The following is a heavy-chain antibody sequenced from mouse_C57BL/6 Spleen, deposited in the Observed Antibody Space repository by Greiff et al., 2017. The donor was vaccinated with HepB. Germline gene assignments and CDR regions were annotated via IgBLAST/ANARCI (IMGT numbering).Heavy chain of an antibody. CDR1: GYTFTSYW. CDR3: ARLDYYGSSGGYYFDY. V-gene: IGHV1-61*01. Sequence: VQLKQPGAELVRPGSSVKLSCKASGYTFTSYWMDWVKQRPGQGLEWIGNIYPSDSETHYNQKFKDKATLTVDKSSSTAYMQLSSLTSEDSAVYYCARLDYYGSSGGYYFDYWGQGTTLTVSS. J-gene: IGHJ2*01. D-gene: IGHD1-1*01. CDR2: IYPSDSET.